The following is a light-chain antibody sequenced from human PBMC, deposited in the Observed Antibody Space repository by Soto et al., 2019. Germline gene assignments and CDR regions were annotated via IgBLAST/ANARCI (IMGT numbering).Light chain of an antibody. J-gene: IGKJ1*01. Sequence: EFVLTHSPGTLSFSPLERATLXFMSSQSVGSNYLAWYQQKPGQAPRLLIYGASSRATGIPDRFSGSGSGTDFTLTINRLEPEDSAVYFCQHYGTTSATFGQGTKVDI. V-gene: IGKV3-20*01. CDR2: GAS. CDR1: QSVGSNY. CDR3: QHYGTTSAT.